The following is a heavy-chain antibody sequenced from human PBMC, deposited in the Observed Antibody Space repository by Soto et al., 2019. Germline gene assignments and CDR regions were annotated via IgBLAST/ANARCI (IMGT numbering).Heavy chain of an antibody. CDR2: IYYSGST. J-gene: IGHJ6*02. D-gene: IGHD1-26*01. Sequence: SETLSLTCTVSGGSISSGGYHWSWIRQHPGKGLEWIGYIYYSGSTYYNPSLKSRVTISVDTSKNQFSLKLSSVTAADTAVYYCARQVGEDGQHYYYGMDVWAKGPRSPSP. CDR1: GGSISSGGYH. CDR3: ARQVGEDGQHYYYGMDV. V-gene: IGHV4-31*03.